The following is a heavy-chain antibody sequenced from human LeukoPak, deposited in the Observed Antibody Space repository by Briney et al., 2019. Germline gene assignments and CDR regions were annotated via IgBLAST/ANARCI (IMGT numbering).Heavy chain of an antibody. CDR1: ARSISIYY. J-gene: IGHJ4*02. D-gene: IGHD3-3*01. V-gene: IGHV4-59*08. CDR3: ARTLFLEWLLYSYYFDY. Sequence: PSHTLSLTRTLAARSISIYYCSSARHPPRKGPEWIGYIYYGGSTNYNPSLKSRVTISVDTSKKQFSLKLSCVTAADTAVYYCARTLFLEWLLYSYYFDYWGQGTLVTVSS. CDR2: IYYGGST.